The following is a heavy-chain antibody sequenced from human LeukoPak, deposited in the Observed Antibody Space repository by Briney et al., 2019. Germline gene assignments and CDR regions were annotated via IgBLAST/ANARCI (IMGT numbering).Heavy chain of an antibody. CDR1: GGTFSSYA. D-gene: IGHD6-19*01. V-gene: IGHV1-69*13. Sequence: SVKVSCKASGGTFSSYAISWVRQAPGQGLEWMGGIIPIFGTANYAQKFQGRVTITADESTSTAYMELSSLRSEDTAVYYCAREGDLAVAGMISLNWFDPWGQGTLVTVSS. J-gene: IGHJ5*02. CDR3: AREGDLAVAGMISLNWFDP. CDR2: IIPIFGTA.